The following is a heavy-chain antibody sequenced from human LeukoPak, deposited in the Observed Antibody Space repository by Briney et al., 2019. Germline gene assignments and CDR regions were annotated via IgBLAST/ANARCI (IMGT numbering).Heavy chain of an antibody. D-gene: IGHD2-15*01. Sequence: SETLSLTCTVSGGSITSSSYYWGWIRQPPGKGLEWIGNIYYTESTYYNPSLKSRVTISVDTSKNQFSLTLSSVTAADTAVYFCARLYCSGGACPIDYWGQGTLVIVSS. CDR3: ARLYCSGGACPIDY. CDR2: IYYTEST. J-gene: IGHJ4*02. CDR1: GGSITSSSYY. V-gene: IGHV4-39*01.